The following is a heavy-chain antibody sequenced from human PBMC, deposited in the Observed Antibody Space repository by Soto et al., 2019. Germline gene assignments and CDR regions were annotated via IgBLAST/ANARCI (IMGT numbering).Heavy chain of an antibody. Sequence: EVQLVESGGGLVQPGGSLRLSCAASGFTFSSYWMSWVRQAPGKGLEWVANIKQDGSEKYYVDSVKGRFTISRDNAKNSLYLQMNSLRAEDTAVYYCASVGDYGDYVFLFDYWGQGTLVTVSS. J-gene: IGHJ4*02. CDR1: GFTFSSYW. CDR3: ASVGDYGDYVFLFDY. V-gene: IGHV3-7*01. CDR2: IKQDGSEK. D-gene: IGHD4-17*01.